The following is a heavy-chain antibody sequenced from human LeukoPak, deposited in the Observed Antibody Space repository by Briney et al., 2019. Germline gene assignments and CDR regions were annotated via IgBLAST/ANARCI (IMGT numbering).Heavy chain of an antibody. D-gene: IGHD6-19*01. CDR2: IIPILGIA. Sequence: SVKVSCKASGSTFSSYAISWVRQAPGQGLEWMGRIIPILGIANYAQKFQGRVTITADKSTSTAYMELSSLRSEDTAVYYCASGSNSSGSMGYYYYGMDVWGQGTTVTVSS. CDR1: GSTFSSYA. CDR3: ASGSNSSGSMGYYYYGMDV. V-gene: IGHV1-69*04. J-gene: IGHJ6*02.